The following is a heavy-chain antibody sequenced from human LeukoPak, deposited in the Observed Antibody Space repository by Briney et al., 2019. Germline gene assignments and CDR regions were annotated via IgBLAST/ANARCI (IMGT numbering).Heavy chain of an antibody. J-gene: IGHJ4*02. D-gene: IGHD6-13*01. CDR2: ISYDGSQK. CDR3: ARANSSSWHYFDD. Sequence: GGSLRLSCVASGFTFSDYTMHWVRQAPGKWLEWVAVISYDGSQKYYADSVTGRFTISRDNSKNTVFLQMNSLRGEDTAVFFCARANSSSWHYFDDWGQGTLVTVSS. CDR1: GFTFSDYT. V-gene: IGHV3-30*04.